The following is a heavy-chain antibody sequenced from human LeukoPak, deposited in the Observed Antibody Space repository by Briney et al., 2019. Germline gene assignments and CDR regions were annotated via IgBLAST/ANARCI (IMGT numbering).Heavy chain of an antibody. J-gene: IGHJ4*02. CDR3: ARDGRLDGYNGIVDN. V-gene: IGHV3-23*01. Sequence: GGSLRLSCAASGFTFSSYAMSWVRQAPGKGLEWVSAISGSGGSTYYADSVKGRFTISRDNSKNTLYLQMNSLRVEDTAVYYCARDGRLDGYNGIVDNWGQGTLVTVSS. D-gene: IGHD5-24*01. CDR2: ISGSGGST. CDR1: GFTFSSYA.